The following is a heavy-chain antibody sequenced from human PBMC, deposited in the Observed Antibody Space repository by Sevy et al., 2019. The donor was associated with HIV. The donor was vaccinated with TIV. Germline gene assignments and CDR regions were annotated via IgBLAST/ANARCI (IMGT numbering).Heavy chain of an antibody. V-gene: IGHV4-30-2*01. Sequence: SETLSLTCAVSGGSISSGVYSWNWIRQPPGKGLEWIGYIFHSGHTYYNPSLKSRLTISLDMSKNQFSLKMNSVTAADTAVYYCARDGGTLTTPGAFDSWGQGTMVTVSS. CDR3: ARDGGTLTTPGAFDS. CDR1: GGSISSGVYS. J-gene: IGHJ3*01. D-gene: IGHD4-17*01. CDR2: IFHSGHT.